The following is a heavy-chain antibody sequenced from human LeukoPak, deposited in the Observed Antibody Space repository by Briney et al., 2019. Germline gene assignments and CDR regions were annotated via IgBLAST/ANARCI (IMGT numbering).Heavy chain of an antibody. CDR2: IRYDGSNK. J-gene: IGHJ4*02. CDR3: AKDLSGSYYD. D-gene: IGHD1-26*01. CDR1: GFTFSSYG. V-gene: IGHV3-30*02. Sequence: GGSLRLSCAGSGFTFSSYGMDWVRQARGKGLEWVACIRYDGSNKYYVGSVKGRLTISRDNSKNTLYLQMNSLRAEDTAVYYRAKDLSGSYYDWGQGTLVTVSS.